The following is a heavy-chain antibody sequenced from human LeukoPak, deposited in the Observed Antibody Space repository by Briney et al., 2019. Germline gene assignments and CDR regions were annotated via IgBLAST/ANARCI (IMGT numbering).Heavy chain of an antibody. CDR2: ISYDGSNK. Sequence: GWSLRLSCAASGFTFSSYAMHWVRQAPGKGLEWVAVISYDGSNKYYADSVKGRFTISRDNSKNTLYLQMNSLRAEDTAVYYCAREGFDYWGQGTLVTVSS. V-gene: IGHV3-30-3*01. CDR3: AREGFDY. J-gene: IGHJ4*02. CDR1: GFTFSSYA.